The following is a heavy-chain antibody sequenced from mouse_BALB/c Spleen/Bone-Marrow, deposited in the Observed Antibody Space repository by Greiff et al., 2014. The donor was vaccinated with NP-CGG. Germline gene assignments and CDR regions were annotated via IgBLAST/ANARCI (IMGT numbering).Heavy chain of an antibody. CDR3: ARSGKVRNAMDY. CDR1: GYTFTDHA. V-gene: IGHV1S137*01. Sequence: VKLQESGAKLVRPGVSVKISCKGSGYTFTDHAIHWVKRSHAKSLEWIGVISGYYGDAIYNQKFKGKATMTVDKSSSTAYVELARLTSEDSAIYYCARSGKVRNAMDYWGQGTSVTVSS. CDR2: ISGYYGDA. D-gene: IGHD2-14*01. J-gene: IGHJ4*01.